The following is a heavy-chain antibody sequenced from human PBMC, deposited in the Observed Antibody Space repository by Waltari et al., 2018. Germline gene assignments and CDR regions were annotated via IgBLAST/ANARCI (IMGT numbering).Heavy chain of an antibody. D-gene: IGHD3-3*01. Sequence: EEQLVESGGGLVQPGGSLRLSCAVSGLNINLNYMSWVRQAPGKGLEGVAVIYSGGNTYYADSVKGRFIISRDTSKNTLYLQMNSLRADDTAIYYCARDHHVLRFSYGLDVWGQGTTVTVSS. CDR3: ARDHHVLRFSYGLDV. CDR2: IYSGGNT. V-gene: IGHV3-66*01. CDR1: GLNINLNY. J-gene: IGHJ6*02.